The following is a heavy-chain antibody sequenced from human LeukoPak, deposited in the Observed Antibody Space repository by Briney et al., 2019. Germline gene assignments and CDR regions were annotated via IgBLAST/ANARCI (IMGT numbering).Heavy chain of an antibody. CDR3: ARDGITCTRDY. CDR1: GFIFRSYW. V-gene: IGHV3-7*01. Sequence: QAGGSLRLSCAASGFIFRSYWMVWVRQAPGKELEWVASIDEHGFKTYYAASVTGRFTISKDTAKNSLDLQMNSLRAEDTAVYYCARDGITCTRDYWGQGALVTVSS. CDR2: IDEHGFKT. J-gene: IGHJ4*02. D-gene: IGHD1-7*01.